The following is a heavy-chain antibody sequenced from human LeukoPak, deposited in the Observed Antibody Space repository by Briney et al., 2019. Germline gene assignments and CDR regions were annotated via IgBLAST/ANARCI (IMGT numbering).Heavy chain of an antibody. Sequence: SETLSLTCTVSGGSISSHYWSWIRQPPGKGLEWIGYIYYSGSTNYNPSFKSRVTISVDTSKNQFSLKLSSVTAADTAVYYCARDGYYDVFDYWGQGTLVTVSS. CDR1: GGSISSHY. D-gene: IGHD3-22*01. J-gene: IGHJ4*02. CDR3: ARDGYYDVFDY. CDR2: IYYSGST. V-gene: IGHV4-59*11.